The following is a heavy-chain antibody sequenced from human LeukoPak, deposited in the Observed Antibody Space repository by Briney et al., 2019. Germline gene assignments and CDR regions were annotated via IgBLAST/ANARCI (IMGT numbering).Heavy chain of an antibody. V-gene: IGHV1-18*01. Sequence: ASVRVSCKASGYTFTSYGISWVRQAPGQGLEWMGWISAYNGNTNYAQKLQGRVTMTTDTSTSTAYMELRSLRSDDTAVYYCARSRLSHYYYYMDVWGKGTTVTVSS. CDR1: GYTFTSYG. CDR2: ISAYNGNT. CDR3: ARSRLSHYYYYMDV. D-gene: IGHD6-13*01. J-gene: IGHJ6*03.